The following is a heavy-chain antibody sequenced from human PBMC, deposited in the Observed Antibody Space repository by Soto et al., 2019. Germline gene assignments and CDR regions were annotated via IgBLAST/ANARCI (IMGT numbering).Heavy chain of an antibody. Sequence: GGSLRLSCAASGFTFSSYSMNWVRQAPGKGLEWVSSISSSSSYIYYADSVKGRFTISRDNAKNSLYLQMNSLRAEDTAVYYCARDRVTYTTRYWYFDLWGRGTLVTVSS. D-gene: IGHD3-16*01. CDR2: ISSSSSYI. V-gene: IGHV3-21*01. CDR3: ARDRVTYTTRYWYFDL. J-gene: IGHJ2*01. CDR1: GFTFSSYS.